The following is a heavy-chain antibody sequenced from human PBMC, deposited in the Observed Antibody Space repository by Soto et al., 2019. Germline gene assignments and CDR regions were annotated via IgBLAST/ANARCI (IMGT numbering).Heavy chain of an antibody. J-gene: IGHJ5*02. CDR3: AKDWGIAAAGTRNGFDP. V-gene: IGHV3-30*18. Sequence: QVQLVESGGGVVQPGRSLRLSCAASGFTFSSYGMHWVRQDPGKGLEWVAVISYDGSNKYYADSVKGRFTISRDNSKNTLYLQMNSLRAEETAVYYCAKDWGIAAAGTRNGFDPWGQGTLVTVSS. CDR1: GFTFSSYG. D-gene: IGHD6-13*01. CDR2: ISYDGSNK.